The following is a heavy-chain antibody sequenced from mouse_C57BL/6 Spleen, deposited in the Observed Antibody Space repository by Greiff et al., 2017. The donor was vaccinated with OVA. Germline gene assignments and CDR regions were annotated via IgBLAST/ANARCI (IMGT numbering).Heavy chain of an antibody. J-gene: IGHJ4*01. V-gene: IGHV1-52*01. CDR3: ARDYDYAMDY. CDR2: IDPSDSET. CDR1: GYTFTSYW. D-gene: IGHD1-1*01. Sequence: QVQLQQPGAELVRPGSSVKLSCKASGYTFTSYWMHWVKQRPIQGLEWIGNIDPSDSETHYNQKFKDKATLTVDKSSSTAYMHLSSLTYEDSAVYYCARDYDYAMDYWGQGTSVTVSS.